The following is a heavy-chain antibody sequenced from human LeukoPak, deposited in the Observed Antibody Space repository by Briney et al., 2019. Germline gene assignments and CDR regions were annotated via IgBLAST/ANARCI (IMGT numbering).Heavy chain of an antibody. CDR2: IKQDGSEK. Sequence: PGGSLRLSCAASGFTFSSYWMSWVRQAPGKGLEWVANIKQDGSEKYYVDSVKGRFTISRDNAKNSLYLQMNSLRAEDTAVYYCAREGDRGSYYVLGDDAFDIWGQGTMVTVSS. J-gene: IGHJ3*02. D-gene: IGHD1-26*01. V-gene: IGHV3-7*01. CDR3: AREGDRGSYYVLGDDAFDI. CDR1: GFTFSSYW.